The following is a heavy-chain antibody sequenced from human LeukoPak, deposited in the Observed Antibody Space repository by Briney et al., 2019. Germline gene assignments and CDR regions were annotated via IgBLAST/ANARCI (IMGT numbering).Heavy chain of an antibody. CDR2: ISAYNGNT. CDR1: GYTLTSYG. Sequence: ASVKVSCKASGYTLTSYGISWVRQAPGQGLEWMGWISAYNGNTNYAQKLQGRVTMTTDTSTSTAYMELRSLRSDDTAVYYCARGGGYYYDSSGYYHLDYWGQGTLVTVSS. D-gene: IGHD3-22*01. J-gene: IGHJ4*02. CDR3: ARGGGYYYDSSGYYHLDY. V-gene: IGHV1-18*01.